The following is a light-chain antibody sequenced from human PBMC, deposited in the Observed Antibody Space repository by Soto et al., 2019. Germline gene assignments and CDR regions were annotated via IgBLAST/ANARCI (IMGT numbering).Light chain of an antibody. CDR2: GAS. V-gene: IGKV3-15*01. Sequence: EIVMTQSPATLSVSPGERATLSCRASQSVSSSLAWYQQKPGQAPRLLIYGASTRATGIPARFSGSGSGTEFTLTISSLQSEDFVVYYCQQYKNWPMYTFGQGTKLEIK. CDR1: QSVSSS. J-gene: IGKJ2*01. CDR3: QQYKNWPMYT.